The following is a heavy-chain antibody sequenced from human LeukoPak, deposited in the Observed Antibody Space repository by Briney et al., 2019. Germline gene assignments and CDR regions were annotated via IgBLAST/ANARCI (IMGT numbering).Heavy chain of an antibody. V-gene: IGHV3-23*01. J-gene: IGHJ6*02. CDR3: ARGLPNYYGMDV. Sequence: GGSLRLSCAVSRFTFSSYAMSWVRQPAKKGLEWVSAIRGSGGRTYYADSVKGRFTISRDNSKNTLYLQMNSLRAEDTAVYYFARGLPNYYGMDVWGQGTTVTVSS. CDR1: RFTFSSYA. CDR2: IRGSGGRT.